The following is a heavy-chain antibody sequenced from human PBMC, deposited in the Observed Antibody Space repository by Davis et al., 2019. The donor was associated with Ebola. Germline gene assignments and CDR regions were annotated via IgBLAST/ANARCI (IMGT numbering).Heavy chain of an antibody. CDR3: ARGSGFWSGYFMAYFDF. D-gene: IGHD3-3*01. CDR1: GYTFTNYY. V-gene: IGHV1-2*02. J-gene: IGHJ4*02. Sequence: ASVKVSCKASGYTFTNYYIHWVRQAPGQGLEWMGWINPNSGDTKFLQKFQGRVTVTRDTSISTVYMELSRLRSDDTAVYYCARGSGFWSGYFMAYFDFWGQGALVTVSS. CDR2: INPNSGDT.